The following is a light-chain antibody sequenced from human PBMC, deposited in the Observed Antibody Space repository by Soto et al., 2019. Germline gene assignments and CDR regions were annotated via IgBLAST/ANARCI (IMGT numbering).Light chain of an antibody. CDR1: HSVNNF. CDR2: DAS. V-gene: IGKV3-11*01. CDR3: QQRSHWPPLT. J-gene: IGKJ4*01. Sequence: EIVLTQSPATLSLSPGERATLSCRASHSVNNFLAWYQQKPGQAPRLLIYDASNRATGIPARFSGSGSETDFTRTISSLEPEDFAVYYCQQRSHWPPLTFGGGNKVEIK.